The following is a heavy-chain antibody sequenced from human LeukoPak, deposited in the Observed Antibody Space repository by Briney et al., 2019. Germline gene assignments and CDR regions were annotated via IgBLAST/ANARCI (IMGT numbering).Heavy chain of an antibody. CDR3: ARDYYDSSGYSYFDY. V-gene: IGHV3-21*01. CDR1: GFTFSSYS. Sequence: GGSLRLSCAASGFTFSSYSMNWVRQAPGKGLEWVSSNSSSSSYIYYADSVKGRFTISRDNAKNSLYLQMNSLRAEDTAVYYCARDYYDSSGYSYFDYWGQGTLVTVSS. D-gene: IGHD3-22*01. CDR2: NSSSSSYI. J-gene: IGHJ4*02.